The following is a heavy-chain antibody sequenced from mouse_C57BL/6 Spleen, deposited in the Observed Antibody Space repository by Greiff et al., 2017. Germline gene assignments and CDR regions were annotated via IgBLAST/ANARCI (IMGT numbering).Heavy chain of an antibody. CDR1: GYAFSSSW. CDR3: ARFHYYGSSVYAMDY. CDR2: IYPGDGDT. J-gene: IGHJ4*01. Sequence: VQLQQSGPELVKPGASVKISCKASGYAFSSSWMNWVKQRPGKGLEWIGRIYPGDGDTNYNGKFKGKATLTADKSSSTAYMQLSSLTSEDSAVYFCARFHYYGSSVYAMDYWGQGTSVTVSS. D-gene: IGHD1-1*01. V-gene: IGHV1-82*01.